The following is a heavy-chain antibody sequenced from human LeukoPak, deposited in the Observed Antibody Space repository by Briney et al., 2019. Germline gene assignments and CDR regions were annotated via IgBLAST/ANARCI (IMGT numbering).Heavy chain of an antibody. V-gene: IGHV3-30*03. CDR3: ASGSFLDY. D-gene: IGHD3-10*01. J-gene: IGHJ4*02. Sequence: DSVKGRFTVSRDNSKNTLYLQMNSLRAEDTAVYYCASGSFLDYWGQGTLVTVSS.